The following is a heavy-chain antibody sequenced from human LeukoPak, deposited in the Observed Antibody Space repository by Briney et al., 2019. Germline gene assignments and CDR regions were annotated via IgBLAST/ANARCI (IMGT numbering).Heavy chain of an antibody. CDR1: GGSISSGGYY. V-gene: IGHV4-31*03. CDR3: ARGFIAAAGTLR. CDR2: IYYSGST. J-gene: IGHJ4*02. Sequence: PSETLSLTCTVSGGSISSGGYYWSWIRQHPGKGLEWIGYIYYSGSTYYNPSLKSRVTISVDTSKNQFSLKLSSVTAADTAVYYCARGFIAAAGTLRWGQGTLVTVSS. D-gene: IGHD6-13*01.